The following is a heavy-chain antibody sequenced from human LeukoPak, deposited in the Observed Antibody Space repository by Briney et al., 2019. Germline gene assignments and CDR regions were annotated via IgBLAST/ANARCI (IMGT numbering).Heavy chain of an antibody. J-gene: IGHJ6*02. CDR2: ISSSGSTI. Sequence: PGGSLRLSCAASGFTFSDYYMSWIRQAPGKGLEWVSYISSSGSTIYYADSVKGRFTISRDNAKNSLYLQMNSLRAEDTAVYYCARDRVRGSGSYPHYYNDYGMDVWGQGTTVTVSS. V-gene: IGHV3-11*01. CDR3: ARDRVRGSGSYPHYYNDYGMDV. D-gene: IGHD3-10*01. CDR1: GFTFSDYY.